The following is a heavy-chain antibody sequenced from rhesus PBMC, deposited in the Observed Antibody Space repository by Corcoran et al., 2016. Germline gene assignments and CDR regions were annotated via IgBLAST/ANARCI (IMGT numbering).Heavy chain of an antibody. V-gene: IGHV4-160*01. CDR2: IYGSGGRT. D-gene: IGHD2-39*01. Sequence: QVQLQESGPGLVKPSETLSLTCAVSGGSISSNYWSWIRQPPGKGLAWSGRIYGSGGRTDYNPALKSRGTITTETSKNQFSLKLSSVTAADTAVYYCARMRLRYFDYWGQGVLVTVSS. J-gene: IGHJ4*01. CDR3: ARMRLRYFDY. CDR1: GGSISSNY.